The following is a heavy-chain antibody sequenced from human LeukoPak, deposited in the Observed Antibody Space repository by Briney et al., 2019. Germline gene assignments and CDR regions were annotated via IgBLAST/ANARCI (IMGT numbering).Heavy chain of an antibody. CDR3: ARCGAAAGRGTYYYYYFDV. J-gene: IGHJ6*03. CDR1: GGTFSSYA. CDR2: IIPIFGTA. D-gene: IGHD6-13*01. V-gene: IGHV1-69*05. Sequence: SVKVSCKASGGTFSSYAISWVRQAPGHGLEWMGGIIPIFGTANYAHKFSGRVRITTDESTRTAYLELSSLRSWSTAGYSCARCGAAAGRGTYYYYYFDVWGNETTVSFSS.